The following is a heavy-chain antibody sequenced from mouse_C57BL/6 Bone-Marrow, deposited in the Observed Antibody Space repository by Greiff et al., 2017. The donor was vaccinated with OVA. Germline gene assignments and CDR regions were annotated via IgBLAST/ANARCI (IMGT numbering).Heavy chain of an antibody. CDR1: GYTFTSYW. V-gene: IGHV1-72*01. J-gene: IGHJ3*01. CDR2: IDPNSGGT. D-gene: IGHD2-2*01. CDR3: AREGATMVTRAGFAY. Sequence: QVQLQQSGAELVKPGASVKLSCKASGYTFTSYWMHWVKQRPGRGLEWIGRIDPNSGGTKYNEKFKSKATLTVDKPSSTAYMQLSSLTAEDSAVYYCAREGATMVTRAGFAYWGQGTLVTVSA.